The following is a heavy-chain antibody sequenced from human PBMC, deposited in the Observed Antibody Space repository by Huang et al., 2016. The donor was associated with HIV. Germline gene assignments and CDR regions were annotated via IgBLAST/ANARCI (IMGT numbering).Heavy chain of an antibody. CDR1: GFSITTDGAG. D-gene: IGHD3-3*01. Sequence: QITLKESGPTLVKPTQTLTLTCTLPGFSITTDGAGVGWIRQPPGKALEWLALIFWDDDKRYSPSLKNRLSITKDTSKNQVVLTMTNMDPVDTATYFCAHRQTYDFWSGSFDSWGQGTLVTVSS. V-gene: IGHV2-5*02. CDR2: IFWDDDK. J-gene: IGHJ4*02. CDR3: AHRQTYDFWSGSFDS.